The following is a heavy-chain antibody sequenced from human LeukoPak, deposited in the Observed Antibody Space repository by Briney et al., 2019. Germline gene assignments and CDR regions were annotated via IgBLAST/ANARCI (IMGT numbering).Heavy chain of an antibody. CDR1: GGSISSYY. D-gene: IGHD3-16*01. CDR2: IYYGGTT. V-gene: IGHV4-59*01. CDR3: AKSGGTTIFDF. J-gene: IGHJ4*02. Sequence: SETLSLTCTVSGGSISSYYWSWIRQPPGKGLEWIGYIYYGGTTSYSPSLKSRITMSIDTSKNQFSLKLSSVTAADAAVYYCAKSGGTTIFDFWGQGTLVTVSS.